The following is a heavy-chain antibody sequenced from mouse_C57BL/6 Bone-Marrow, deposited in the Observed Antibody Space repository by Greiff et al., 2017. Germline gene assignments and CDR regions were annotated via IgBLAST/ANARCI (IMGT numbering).Heavy chain of an antibody. Sequence: QVQLQQPGAELVKPGASVKLSCKASGYTFTSYWMNWVKQRPGQGLEWIGMIHPNSGSTNYNEKFKSKATLTVDKSSSTAYMQLSSLTSEDSAVYYCARSGTTVPLDYWGQGTTLTVSS. CDR2: IHPNSGST. J-gene: IGHJ2*01. CDR1: GYTFTSYW. V-gene: IGHV1-64*01. CDR3: ARSGTTVPLDY. D-gene: IGHD1-1*01.